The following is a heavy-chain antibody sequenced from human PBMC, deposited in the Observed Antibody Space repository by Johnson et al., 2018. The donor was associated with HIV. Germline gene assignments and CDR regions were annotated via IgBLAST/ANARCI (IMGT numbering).Heavy chain of an antibody. J-gene: IGHJ3*02. V-gene: IGHV3-30*18. D-gene: IGHD2-21*01. CDR2: ISYDGSNE. CDR3: SKGDCVGDCYVYACAM. CDR1: GFTFSTYG. Sequence: QVQLVESGGGVVQPGRSLRLSCAASGFTFSTYGMHWVRQAPGKGLEWVAVISYDGSNEYYVESVKGRFTISRDNSKNTLYLQMTSLRAEDTAVYYWSKGDCVGDCYVYACAMWGQGTMVTVSS.